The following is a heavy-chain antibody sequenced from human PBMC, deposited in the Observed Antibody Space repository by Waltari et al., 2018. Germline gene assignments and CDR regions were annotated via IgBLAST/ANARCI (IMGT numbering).Heavy chain of an antibody. CDR3: ARIGSWPPWLDY. Sequence: EVQLVESGGGLVQPGGSLRLSGGASGFPFSNYWVSWVRQAPGKGLEWVANIKKDGSATYYVDSVRGRFSISRDNAKNSLSLQMNSLRAEDTAVYYCARIGSWPPWLDYWGQGILVTVSS. CDR1: GFPFSNYW. V-gene: IGHV3-7*01. D-gene: IGHD6-13*01. CDR2: IKKDGSAT. J-gene: IGHJ4*02.